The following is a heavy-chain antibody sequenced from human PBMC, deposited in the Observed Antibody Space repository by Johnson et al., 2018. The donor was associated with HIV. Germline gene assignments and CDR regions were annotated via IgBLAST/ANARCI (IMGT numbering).Heavy chain of an antibody. J-gene: IGHJ3*02. CDR1: GFTFNSYG. D-gene: IGHD6-13*01. CDR3: VKGMDSSSWYAFDI. Sequence: QVQLVESGGGVVQPGRSLRLSCAASGFTFNSYGKHWVRQAPGKGLEWVAVIWYDGSTKYYADSVKGRFTISRDNSKNTLYLQMNSLRAEDTAIYYCVKGMDSSSWYAFDIWGQGTMVTVSS. V-gene: IGHV3-33*06. CDR2: IWYDGSTK.